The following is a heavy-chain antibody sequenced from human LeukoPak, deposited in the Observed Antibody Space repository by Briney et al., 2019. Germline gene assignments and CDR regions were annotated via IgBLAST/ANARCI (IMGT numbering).Heavy chain of an antibody. CDR1: GGSFSGYY. CDR2: INHSGST. D-gene: IGHD6-13*01. CDR3: ARGPGYSSSGGVQGWFDP. J-gene: IGHJ5*02. Sequence: PSETLSLTCAVYGGSFSGYYWSWIRQPPGKGLEWIGEINHSGSTNYNPSLKSRVTISVDTSKNQFSLKPSSVTAADTAVYYCARGPGYSSSGGVQGWFDPWGQGTLVTVSS. V-gene: IGHV4-34*01.